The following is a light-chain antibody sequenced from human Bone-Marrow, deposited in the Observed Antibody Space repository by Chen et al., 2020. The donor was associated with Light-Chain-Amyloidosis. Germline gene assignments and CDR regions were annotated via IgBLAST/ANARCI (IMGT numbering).Light chain of an antibody. J-gene: IGLJ2*01. Sequence: SYELTQPPSVSVSPGQTARITFSGDALPTKYAYWYQQKPGQAPVLVIHRDTERPSGISERFSGSSPGTTATLTISGVQAEDEADYHGQAADSSGTYEVIFGGGTKLTVL. V-gene: IGLV3-25*03. CDR3: QAADSSGTYEVI. CDR2: RDT. CDR1: ALPTKY.